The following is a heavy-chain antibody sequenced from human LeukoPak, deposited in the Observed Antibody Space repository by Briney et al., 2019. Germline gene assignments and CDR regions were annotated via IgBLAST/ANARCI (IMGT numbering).Heavy chain of an antibody. CDR2: ITSNGGST. Sequence: VGSLRLSCSASGFTFRNYGMHGGRQAPGKGLEYVSTITSNGGSTYNAHLLKGRFTTSRDNSKNTLYLQMSSLRAEDTAVYYCVKDLYSYSFDYWGQGTLVTVSS. D-gene: IGHD2-8*01. V-gene: IGHV3-64D*09. CDR3: VKDLYSYSFDY. J-gene: IGHJ4*02. CDR1: GFTFRNYG.